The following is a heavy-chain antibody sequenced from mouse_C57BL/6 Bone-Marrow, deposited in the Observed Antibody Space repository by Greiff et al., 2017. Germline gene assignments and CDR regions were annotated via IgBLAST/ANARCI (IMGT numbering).Heavy chain of an antibody. Sequence: VQLQQPGAELVRPGTSVKLSCKASGYTFTSYWMHWVKQRPGQGLEWIGVIDPSDSYTNYNQKFKGKATLTVDTSSSTAYMQLSSLTSEDSAVDYCARFDGLMDYWGQGTSVTVSS. D-gene: IGHD2-3*01. J-gene: IGHJ4*01. CDR2: IDPSDSYT. CDR3: ARFDGLMDY. V-gene: IGHV1-59*01. CDR1: GYTFTSYW.